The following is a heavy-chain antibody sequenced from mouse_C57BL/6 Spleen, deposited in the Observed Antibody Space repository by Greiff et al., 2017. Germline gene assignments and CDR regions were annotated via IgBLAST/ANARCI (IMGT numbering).Heavy chain of an antibody. CDR1: GYSITSGYY. CDR3: ARDGDYDYDCYFDY. Sequence: EVKLLESGPGLVKPSQSLSLTCSVTGYSITSGYYWNWIRQFPGNKLEWMGYISYDGSNNYNPSLKNRISITRDTSKNQFFLKFNSVTTEDTATYYCARDGDYDYDCYFDYWGQGTTLTVSS. V-gene: IGHV3-6*01. CDR2: ISYDGSN. J-gene: IGHJ2*01. D-gene: IGHD2-4*01.